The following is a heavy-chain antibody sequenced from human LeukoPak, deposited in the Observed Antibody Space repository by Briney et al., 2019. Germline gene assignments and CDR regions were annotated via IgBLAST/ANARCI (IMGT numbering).Heavy chain of an antibody. J-gene: IGHJ5*02. CDR1: GYTFTSYD. CDR3: AGGSTSSGFDP. D-gene: IGHD2-2*01. V-gene: IGHV1-8*03. CDR2: MNPNSGNT. Sequence: ASVKVSCKASGYTFTSYDINCVRQASGQGLEWMGWMNPNSGNTGYAQKFQGRVTITRNTSISPAYMELSSLRSEDTAVYYCAGGSTSSGFDPWGQGTLVTVSS.